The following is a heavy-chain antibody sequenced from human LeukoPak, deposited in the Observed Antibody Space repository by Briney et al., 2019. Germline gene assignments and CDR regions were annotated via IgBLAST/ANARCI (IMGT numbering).Heavy chain of an antibody. CDR3: ARGGLEYSSSSGY. V-gene: IGHV1-2*02. CDR2: INPNSGGT. D-gene: IGHD6-6*01. Sequence: ASVKVSCKASGYTFTGYYMHWVRQAPGQGLEWMGWINPNSGGTNYAQKFQGRVTMTRDTSISTAYMELSSLRSEDTAVYYCARGGLEYSSSSGYWGQGTLVTVSS. J-gene: IGHJ4*02. CDR1: GYTFTGYY.